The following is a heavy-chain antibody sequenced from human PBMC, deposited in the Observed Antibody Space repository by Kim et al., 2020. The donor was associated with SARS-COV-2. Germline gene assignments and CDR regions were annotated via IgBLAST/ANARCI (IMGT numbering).Heavy chain of an antibody. CDR2: IIPIFGTA. D-gene: IGHD1-26*01. J-gene: IGHJ5*02. Sequence: SVKVSCKASGGTFSSYAISWVRQAPGQGLEWMGGIIPIFGTANYAQKFQGRVTITADESTSTAYMELSSLRSEDTAVYYCARDQKWELQGWFDPWGQGTLVTVSS. V-gene: IGHV1-69*13. CDR1: GGTFSSYA. CDR3: ARDQKWELQGWFDP.